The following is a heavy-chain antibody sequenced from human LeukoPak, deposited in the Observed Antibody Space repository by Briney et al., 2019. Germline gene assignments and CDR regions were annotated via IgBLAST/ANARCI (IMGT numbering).Heavy chain of an antibody. CDR2: ISGSGGST. J-gene: IGHJ6*03. Sequence: GGSLRLSCAASGLTFSSYGMSWVRQAPGKGLEGVSAISGSGGSTYYADSVKGRFTISRDNSKNTLYLQMNSLRAEATAVYYCAKDRYLPNYSMDVWGKGTTVTVSS. CDR1: GLTFSSYG. CDR3: AKDRYLPNYSMDV. V-gene: IGHV3-23*01. D-gene: IGHD1-1*01.